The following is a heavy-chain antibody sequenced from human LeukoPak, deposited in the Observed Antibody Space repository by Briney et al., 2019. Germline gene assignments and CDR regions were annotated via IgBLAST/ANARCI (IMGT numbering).Heavy chain of an antibody. CDR3: ARSSPTNYFDSRGYYYGDY. J-gene: IGHJ4*02. CDR2: INPNSGGT. Sequence: ASVKVSCKASAYSFTDYYTHWVRQAPGHGLEWMGRINPNSGGTDYAQKFQGRVTMTRDTSISTAYMELSRLRSDDTAVYYCARSSPTNYFDSRGYYYGDYWGQGTLVIVSS. V-gene: IGHV1-2*06. D-gene: IGHD3-22*01. CDR1: AYSFTDYY.